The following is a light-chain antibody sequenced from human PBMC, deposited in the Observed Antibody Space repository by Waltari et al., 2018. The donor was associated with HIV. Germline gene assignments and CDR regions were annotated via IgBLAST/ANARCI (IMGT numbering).Light chain of an antibody. V-gene: IGLV2-14*01. CDR3: SSYTRRGTVV. CDR1: SSDIGYYDY. J-gene: IGLJ2*01. CDR2: EVT. Sequence: QSALTQPASVSGSPGQSIVLPCTGSSSDIGYYDYVSWYQQYPGQAPKALIYEVTGRPSGTSSRFSGSKPATTAFLAISKLQTDDEADYFCSSYTRRGTVVFGGGTRLTVL.